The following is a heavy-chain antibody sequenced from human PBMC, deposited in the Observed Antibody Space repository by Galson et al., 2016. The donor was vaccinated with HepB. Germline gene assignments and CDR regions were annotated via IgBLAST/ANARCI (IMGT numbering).Heavy chain of an antibody. CDR3: GTTTYYYYGMDV. Sequence: SLRLSCAASGFTFGDYALSWVRQAPGKGLEWVGFIRSKAYGGTIEYAASVKGRFTIPRDDSNSIAYLQMNSLKTEDTAVYYCGTTTYYYYGMDVWGQGTTVTVSS. J-gene: IGHJ6*02. CDR1: GFTFGDYA. CDR2: IRSKAYGGTI. D-gene: IGHD1-1*01. V-gene: IGHV3-49*04.